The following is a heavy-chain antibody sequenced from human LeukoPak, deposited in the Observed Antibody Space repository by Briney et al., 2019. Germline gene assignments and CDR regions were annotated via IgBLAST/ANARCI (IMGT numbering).Heavy chain of an antibody. CDR3: ARTVGNYYYYGMDV. V-gene: IGHV1-69*02. CDR2: IIPILGIA. Sequence: SVKVSCKASGYTFTSYYIHWVRQAPGQGLEWMGRIIPILGIANYAQKFQGRVTITADKSTSTAYMELSSLRSEDTAVYYCARTVGNYYYYGMDVWGQGTTVTVSS. J-gene: IGHJ6*02. CDR1: GYTFTSYY. D-gene: IGHD3-16*01.